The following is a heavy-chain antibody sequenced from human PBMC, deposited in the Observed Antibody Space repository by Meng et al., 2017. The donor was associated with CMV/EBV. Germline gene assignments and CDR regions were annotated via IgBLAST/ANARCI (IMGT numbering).Heavy chain of an antibody. J-gene: IGHJ6*02. CDR3: ARWDIVTTFRKDYYYYGMDV. V-gene: IGHV3-48*03. Sequence: GESLKISCAASGFTFSSYEMNWVRQAPGKGLEWVSYISSSGSTIYYADSVKGRFTISRDNSKNTLFLQMNSLRAEDTAVYYCARWDIVTTFRKDYYYYGMDVWGQGTTVTRLL. CDR2: ISSSGSTI. CDR1: GFTFSSYE. D-gene: IGHD5-12*01.